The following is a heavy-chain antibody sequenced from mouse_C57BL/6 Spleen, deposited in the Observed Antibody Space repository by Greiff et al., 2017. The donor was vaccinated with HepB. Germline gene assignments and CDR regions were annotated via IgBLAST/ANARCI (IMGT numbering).Heavy chain of an antibody. V-gene: IGHV1-80*01. Sequence: QVQLKQSGAELVKPGASVKISCKASGYAFSSYWMNWVKQRPGKGLEWIGQIYPGDGDTNYNGKFKGKATLTADQSSSTAYMQLSSLTSEDSAVYFCAREDYGSTYGDYWGKGTTLTVSS. CDR3: AREDYGSTYGDY. J-gene: IGHJ2*01. CDR2: IYPGDGDT. CDR1: GYAFSSYW. D-gene: IGHD1-1*01.